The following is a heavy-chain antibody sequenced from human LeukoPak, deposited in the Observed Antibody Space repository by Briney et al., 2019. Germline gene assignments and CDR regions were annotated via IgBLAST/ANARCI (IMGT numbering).Heavy chain of an antibody. CDR3: ARGGEIGYSYGPTDY. D-gene: IGHD5-18*01. CDR1: GGSISNYH. Sequence: SETLSLTCTVSGGSISNYHWSWIRQPPGKGLEWIGYIYYSGSTNYNPSLKSRVTISVDTSKNQFSLKLSSVTAADTAIYYCARGGEIGYSYGPTDYWGQGTLVTVSS. J-gene: IGHJ4*02. CDR2: IYYSGST. V-gene: IGHV4-59*01.